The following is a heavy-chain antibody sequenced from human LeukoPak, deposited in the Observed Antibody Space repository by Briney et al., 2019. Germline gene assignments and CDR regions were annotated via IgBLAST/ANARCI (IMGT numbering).Heavy chain of an antibody. Sequence: SETLSLTCAVYGGSFSGYYWSWIRQPPGKGLEWIGEINHSGSTNYNPSLKSRVTISVDTSKNQFSLKLSSVTAAGTAVYYCARHTYYYDSSGTQGLDYWGQGTLVTVSS. V-gene: IGHV4-34*01. J-gene: IGHJ4*02. D-gene: IGHD3-22*01. CDR3: ARHTYYYDSSGTQGLDY. CDR2: INHSGST. CDR1: GGSFSGYY.